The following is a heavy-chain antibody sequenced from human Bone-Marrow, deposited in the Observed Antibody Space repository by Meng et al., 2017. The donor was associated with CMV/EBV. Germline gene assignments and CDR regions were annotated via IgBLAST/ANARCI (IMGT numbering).Heavy chain of an antibody. J-gene: IGHJ4*02. D-gene: IGHD3-10*01. CDR3: ARDPRGYYGSGSYRSDY. Sequence: GESLKISCAASGFTFDDYGMSWVRQAPGKGLEWGGRIKSKTDGGTTDYAAPVKGRFTISRDDSKNTLYLQMNSLRAEDTAVYYCARDPRGYYGSGSYRSDYRGQGTLVTVS. V-gene: IGHV3-15*01. CDR2: IKSKTDGGTT. CDR1: GFTFDDYG.